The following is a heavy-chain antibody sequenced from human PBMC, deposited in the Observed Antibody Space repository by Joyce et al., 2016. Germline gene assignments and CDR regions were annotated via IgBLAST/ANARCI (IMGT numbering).Heavy chain of an antibody. D-gene: IGHD1-1*01. CDR2: ISTYNGNT. V-gene: IGHV1-18*01. Sequence: QVQLVQSGAEVKKPGASVKVSCKASGYTFINYGSNWVRQAPGQGLEWMGWISTYNGNTNYAQKRQVRVTMTTDTSTTTAYMELRSLRSDDTAMYYCARDRAGTIDYWGQGTLVTVSS. J-gene: IGHJ4*02. CDR1: GYTFINYG. CDR3: ARDRAGTIDY.